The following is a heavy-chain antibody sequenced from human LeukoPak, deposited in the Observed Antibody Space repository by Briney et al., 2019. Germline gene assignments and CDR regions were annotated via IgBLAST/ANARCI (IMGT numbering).Heavy chain of an antibody. CDR3: ARSSGSYYYYYMDV. J-gene: IGHJ6*03. CDR2: ISSNGGST. D-gene: IGHD3-10*01. Sequence: GGSLRLSCAASGFTFSSYAMHWVRQAPGKGLEYVSGISSNGGSTYYADSVKGRFTISRDNSKNTLYLQMGSLRAEDMAVYYCARSSGSYYYYYMDVWGKGTTVTVSS. CDR1: GFTFSSYA. V-gene: IGHV3-64*02.